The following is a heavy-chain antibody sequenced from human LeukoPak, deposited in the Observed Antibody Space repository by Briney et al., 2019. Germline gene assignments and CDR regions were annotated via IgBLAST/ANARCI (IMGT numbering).Heavy chain of an antibody. CDR2: ISAYNGNT. J-gene: IGHJ3*02. CDR1: GYTFTSYG. Sequence: EASVKVTCKAAGYTFTSYGISCVRQAPGQGLEWMGWISAYNGNTNYAQKLQGRVTMTTDTSTSTAYMELRSLRSDDTAVYYRARVLGAFDIWGQGTMVTLSS. CDR3: ARVLGAFDI. D-gene: IGHD7-27*01. V-gene: IGHV1-18*01.